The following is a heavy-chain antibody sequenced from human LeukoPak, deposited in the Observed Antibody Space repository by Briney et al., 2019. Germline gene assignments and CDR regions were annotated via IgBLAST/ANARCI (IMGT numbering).Heavy chain of an antibody. CDR3: ARPEMATNLAGEY. V-gene: IGHV3-74*01. Sequence: GRSLRLSCAASGFTFSSYWMHWVRQAPGKGLVWVSRINSDGSSTSYADSVKGRFTISRDNAKNTLYLQMNSLRAEDTAVYYCARPEMATNLAGEYWGQGTLVTVSS. J-gene: IGHJ4*02. D-gene: IGHD5-24*01. CDR1: GFTFSSYW. CDR2: INSDGSST.